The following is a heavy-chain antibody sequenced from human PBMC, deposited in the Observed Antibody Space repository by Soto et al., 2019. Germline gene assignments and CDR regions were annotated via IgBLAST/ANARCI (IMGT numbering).Heavy chain of an antibody. CDR3: ARRRGPERDCSVGSCSSRRDAFDI. Sequence: PGWSLRLSCVASGFTFSDYSMNWVRQAPGKGLEWVSSISSSKNYIYYADSLEGRFSISRDNTQNSLYLQMNSLRVEDTAVYYCARRRGPERDCSVGSCSSRRDAFDIWGQGSMVTVSS. CDR2: ISSSKNYI. V-gene: IGHV3-21*01. J-gene: IGHJ3*02. CDR1: GFTFSDYS. D-gene: IGHD2-15*01.